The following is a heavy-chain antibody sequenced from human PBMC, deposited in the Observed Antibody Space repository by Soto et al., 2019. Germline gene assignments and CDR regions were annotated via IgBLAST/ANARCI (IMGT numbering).Heavy chain of an antibody. J-gene: IGHJ3*02. CDR3: ASEYSSSSGGWAFEI. D-gene: IGHD6-6*01. Sequence: VASLKISCKGSGYSFTNYWIGWVRQMPGKGLEWMGIIYPGDSDTTYSPSFQGQVTISADKSISTAYLQWSSLKASDTAIYYCASEYSSSSGGWAFEIWGQGTMVTVSS. CDR2: IYPGDSDT. V-gene: IGHV5-51*01. CDR1: GYSFTNYW.